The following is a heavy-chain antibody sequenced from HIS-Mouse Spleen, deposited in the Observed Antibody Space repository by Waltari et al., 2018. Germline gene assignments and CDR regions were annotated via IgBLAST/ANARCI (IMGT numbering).Heavy chain of an antibody. D-gene: IGHD4-17*01. CDR3: ARGTTSYFDY. CDR2: IYYSGST. V-gene: IGHV4-39*07. CDR1: GGSISSSSYY. J-gene: IGHJ4*02. Sequence: QLQLQESGPGLVKPSETLSLTCTVSGGSISSSSYYWGWIRQPPGKGLGWIGSIYYSGSTYYNPPLKSRVTISGDTSKNQFSLKLSSVTAADTAVYYCARGTTSYFDYWGQGTLVTVSS.